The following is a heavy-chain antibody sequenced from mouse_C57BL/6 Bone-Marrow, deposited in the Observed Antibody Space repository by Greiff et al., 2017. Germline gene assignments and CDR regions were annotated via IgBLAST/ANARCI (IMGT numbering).Heavy chain of an antibody. J-gene: IGHJ3*01. CDR1: GYPFTNYW. Sequence: QVQLQQSGAELVRPGPSVKMSCKASGYPFTNYWIGWTKQRPGHGLEWIGDIYPGGGYTNYNEKFKGKATLTADKSSSTAYMQFSSLTSADSAIYYCVTYDYASFAYGGQVTLATVSA. D-gene: IGHD2-4*01. CDR2: IYPGGGYT. V-gene: IGHV1-63*01. CDR3: VTYDYASFAY.